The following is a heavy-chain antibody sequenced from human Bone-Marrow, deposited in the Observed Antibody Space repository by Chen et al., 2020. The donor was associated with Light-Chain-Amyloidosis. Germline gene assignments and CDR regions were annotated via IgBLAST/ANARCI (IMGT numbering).Heavy chain of an antibody. CDR1: GGSISSGNSY. D-gene: IGHD3-22*01. J-gene: IGHJ3*02. Sequence: QVQLQESGPGLVKPSQTLSLTCTVSGGSISSGNSYWSWIRQPAGEGLEWIGRIYASGSTDYNPSLKSRVTISVDTSKNQFSLRLSSVTAADTAVYYCARAGYHDSSGSIVDAFDIWGQGTLVTVSS. CDR3: ARAGYHDSSGSIVDAFDI. V-gene: IGHV4-61*02. CDR2: IYASGST.